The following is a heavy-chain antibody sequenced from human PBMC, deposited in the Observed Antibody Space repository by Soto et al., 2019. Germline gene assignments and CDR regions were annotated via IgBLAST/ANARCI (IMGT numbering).Heavy chain of an antibody. CDR1: GFTFSNFG. D-gene: IGHD3-10*01. J-gene: IGHJ4*02. CDR2: ISSDGGNK. CDR3: AKDGGSGSFFDY. Sequence: QVQLVESGGGVVQPGGSLRLSCGASGFTFSNFGMHWVRQAPGKGLEWVVVISSDGGNKYYVDAVKGRFTISRDNSKKTVYPQMNSLRVEDTAVYYCAKDGGSGSFFDYWGQGSLVTVSS. V-gene: IGHV3-30*18.